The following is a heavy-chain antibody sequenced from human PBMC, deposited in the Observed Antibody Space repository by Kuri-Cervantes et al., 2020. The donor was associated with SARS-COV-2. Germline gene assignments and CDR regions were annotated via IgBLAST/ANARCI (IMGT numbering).Heavy chain of an antibody. CDR1: GFIFSDFY. CDR3: ARDDVEVDTAMDYYYMDV. Sequence: GGSLRLSCTASGFIFSDFYMTWIRQAPGKGLEWISSIGPSGTFKHYADSVKGRFTISRDNAKNSLYLQMNSLRAEGTAVYYCARDDVEVDTAMDYYYMDVWGKGTTVTVSS. V-gene: IGHV3-11*04. J-gene: IGHJ6*03. D-gene: IGHD5-18*01. CDR2: IGPSGTFK.